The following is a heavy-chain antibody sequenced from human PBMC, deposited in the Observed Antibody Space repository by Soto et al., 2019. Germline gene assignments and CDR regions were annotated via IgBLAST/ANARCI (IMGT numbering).Heavy chain of an antibody. J-gene: IGHJ6*02. CDR1: GFTFSSYG. CDR2: IWYDGSNK. V-gene: IGHV3-33*01. CDR3: ARSTARWRDPFPYGMDV. D-gene: IGHD2-21*02. Sequence: QVQLVESGGGVVQPGRSLRLSCAASGFTFSSYGMHWVRQAPGKGLEWVAVIWYDGSNKYYADSVKGRLTISREKSKDTLFLQMSSLRAEDTSVYYCARSTARWRDPFPYGMDVCGQGTTVTVSS.